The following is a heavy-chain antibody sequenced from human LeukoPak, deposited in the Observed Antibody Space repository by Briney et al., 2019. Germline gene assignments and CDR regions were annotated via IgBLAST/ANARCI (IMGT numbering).Heavy chain of an antibody. CDR2: IYIGGST. D-gene: IGHD3-22*01. V-gene: IGHV3-66*01. Sequence: QTGVSLTLSCAASGFTVSSNYTSWARQAPGQGLECVSVIYIGGSTYYADSVKGKFTISRDNSKNTLYLQMNSLRAEDTAVYYCARAYDSSGYYYLFDYWGQGTLVTVSS. CDR1: GFTVSSNY. J-gene: IGHJ4*02. CDR3: ARAYDSSGYYYLFDY.